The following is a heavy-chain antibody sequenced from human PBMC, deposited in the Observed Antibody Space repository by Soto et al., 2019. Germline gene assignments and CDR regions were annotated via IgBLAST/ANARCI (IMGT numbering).Heavy chain of an antibody. D-gene: IGHD1-1*01. CDR2: MNPNSGNT. Sequence: ASVKVSCKASGYTFTSYAIHWVRQATGQGLEWMGWMNPNSGNTVYAQKFLGRGTMTKDTSITTAYMELSRLRSDDTAVYDCARAAPEIRMMERRSFDPWGQGTVVTVSS. CDR3: ARAAPEIRMMERRSFDP. V-gene: IGHV1-8*01. J-gene: IGHJ5*02. CDR1: GYTFTSYA.